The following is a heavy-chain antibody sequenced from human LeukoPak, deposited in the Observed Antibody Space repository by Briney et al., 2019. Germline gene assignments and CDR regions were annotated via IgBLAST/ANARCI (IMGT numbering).Heavy chain of an antibody. V-gene: IGHV3-23*01. Sequence: GGSLRLSWAASGFTFSSYAMSWVRQAPGKGLEWVSAISGSGGSTYYAESVKGRFTISRDNSKNTLYLQMNSLRAEDTAVYYCAKTGDSNTYYYGMDVWGQGTTVTVSS. CDR1: GFTFSSYA. J-gene: IGHJ6*02. CDR3: AKTGDSNTYYYGMDV. CDR2: ISGSGGST. D-gene: IGHD1-26*01.